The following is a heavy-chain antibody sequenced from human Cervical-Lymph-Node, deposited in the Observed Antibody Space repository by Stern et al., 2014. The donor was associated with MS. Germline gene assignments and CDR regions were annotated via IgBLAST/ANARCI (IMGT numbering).Heavy chain of an antibody. D-gene: IGHD3-3*01. Sequence: EVQLVESGRGLVQPGRSLRLSCAASGFTFADHAMHWVRQAPGKGLEWVSGINWSGVNTGYADVVEVRFTISRDNAKNSLYLQINSLRVEDTAFYYCAKDINDYWSGPADYWGQGTLVTVSS. CDR3: AKDINDYWSGPADY. V-gene: IGHV3-9*01. J-gene: IGHJ4*02. CDR1: GFTFADHA. CDR2: INWSGVNT.